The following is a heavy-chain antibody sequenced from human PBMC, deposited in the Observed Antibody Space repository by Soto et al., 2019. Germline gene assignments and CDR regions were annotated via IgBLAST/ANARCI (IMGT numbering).Heavy chain of an antibody. CDR2: INSDGSST. V-gene: IGHV3-74*01. D-gene: IGHD3-9*01. CDR3: ARDGGDGRLRYFDN. J-gene: IGHJ4*02. Sequence: SGGSLSLSCAASGFTFSSYWMHWVRQAPGKGLVWVSRINSDGSSTSYADSVKGRFTISRDNAKNTLYLQMNSLRAEDTAVYYCARDGGDGRLRYFDNWGQGTLVTVSS. CDR1: GFTFSSYW.